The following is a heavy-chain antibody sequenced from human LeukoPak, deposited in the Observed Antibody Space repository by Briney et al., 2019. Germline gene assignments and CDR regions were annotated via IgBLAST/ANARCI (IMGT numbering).Heavy chain of an antibody. CDR3: AGDRRELPLWFDP. D-gene: IGHD1-26*01. J-gene: IGHJ5*02. CDR2: ISSSSSYI. CDR1: GFTFSSYS. V-gene: IGHV3-21*01. Sequence: PGGSLRLSCAASGFTFSSYSMNWVRQAPGKGLEWVSSISSSSSYIYYADSVKGRFTISRDNAKNSLYLQMNSLRAEDTAVYYCAGDRRELPLWFDPWGQGTLVTVSS.